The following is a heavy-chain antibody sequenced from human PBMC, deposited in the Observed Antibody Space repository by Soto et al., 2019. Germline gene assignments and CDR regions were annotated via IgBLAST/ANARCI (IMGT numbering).Heavy chain of an antibody. V-gene: IGHV3-30-3*01. CDR2: ISYDGSNK. CDR3: PREISGGGAGTSVHYYYYGMDV. Sequence: GGSLRLSCAASGFTFSSYAMHWVRQAPGKGLEWVAVISYDGSNKYYADSVKGRFTISRDNSKNTLYLQMNSLRAEDTAVYYCPREISGGGAGTSVHYYYYGMDVWGQGTTVTVSS. CDR1: GFTFSSYA. D-gene: IGHD6-13*01. J-gene: IGHJ6*02.